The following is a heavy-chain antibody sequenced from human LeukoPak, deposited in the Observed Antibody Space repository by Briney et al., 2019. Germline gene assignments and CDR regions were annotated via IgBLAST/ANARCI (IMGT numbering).Heavy chain of an antibody. CDR2: ISAYNGNT. CDR1: GYTFTSYG. V-gene: IGHV1-18*01. CDR3: ARVGKQWLARPYYFDY. D-gene: IGHD6-19*01. Sequence: ASVKVSCKASGYTFTSYGISWVRQAPGQGLEWMGWISAYNGNTNYAQKLQGRVTMTTDTSTSTAYMELRGLRSDDTAVYYCARVGKQWLARPYYFDYWGQGTLVTVSS. J-gene: IGHJ4*02.